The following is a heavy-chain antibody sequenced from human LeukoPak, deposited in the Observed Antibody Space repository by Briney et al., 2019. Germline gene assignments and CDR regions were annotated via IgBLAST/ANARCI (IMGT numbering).Heavy chain of an antibody. Sequence: SVKVSCKASGYTFTSYGISWVRQAPGQGLEWMGRIIPILGIANYAQKFQGRVTITADKSTSTAYMELSSLRSEDTAVYYCARDTRPSILTGYYNSYYFDYWGQGTLVTVSS. J-gene: IGHJ4*02. CDR1: GYTFTSYG. CDR2: IIPILGIA. V-gene: IGHV1-69*04. CDR3: ARDTRPSILTGYYNSYYFDY. D-gene: IGHD3-9*01.